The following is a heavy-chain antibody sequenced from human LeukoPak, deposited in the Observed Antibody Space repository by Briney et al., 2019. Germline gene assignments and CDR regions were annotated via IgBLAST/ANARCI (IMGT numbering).Heavy chain of an antibody. D-gene: IGHD5-12*01. CDR1: GGSISSGSYY. CDR3: ARNRGYDLGDAFDI. Sequence: SQTLPLTCTVSGGSISSGSYYWSWIRQPAGKGLEWIGRIYTSGSTNYNPSLKSRVTISVDTSKNQFSLKLSSVTAADTAVYYCARNRGYDLGDAFDIWGQGTMVTVSS. J-gene: IGHJ3*02. V-gene: IGHV4-61*02. CDR2: IYTSGST.